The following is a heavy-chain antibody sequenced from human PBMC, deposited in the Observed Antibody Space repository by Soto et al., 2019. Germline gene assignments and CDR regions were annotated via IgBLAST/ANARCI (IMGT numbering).Heavy chain of an antibody. J-gene: IGHJ4*02. CDR1: GGSISSGGYY. CDR3: AGIYSGSPGGTLRY. D-gene: IGHD1-26*01. CDR2: IYYSGST. Sequence: QVQLQESGPGLVKPSQTLSLTCTVSGGSISSGGYYWSWIRQHPGKGLEWIGYIYYSGSTYYNPSLMRRVTISVDTSKSQFSLKLSSVTAANPAVYYCAGIYSGSPGGTLRYWGQGTLVTVSS. V-gene: IGHV4-31*03.